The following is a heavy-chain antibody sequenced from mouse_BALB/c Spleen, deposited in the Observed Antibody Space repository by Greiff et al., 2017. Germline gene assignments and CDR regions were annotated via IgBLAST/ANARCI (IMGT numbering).Heavy chain of an antibody. J-gene: IGHJ2*01. Sequence: QVQLKESGAELVRPGVSVKISCKGSGYTFTDYAMHWVKQSHAKSLEWIGVISTYYGDASYNQKFKGKATMTVDKSSSTAYMELARLTSEDSAIYYCARGGDGYSYYFDYWGQGTTLTVSS. CDR2: ISTYYGDA. CDR3: ARGGDGYSYYFDY. V-gene: IGHV1S137*01. D-gene: IGHD2-3*01. CDR1: GYTFTDYA.